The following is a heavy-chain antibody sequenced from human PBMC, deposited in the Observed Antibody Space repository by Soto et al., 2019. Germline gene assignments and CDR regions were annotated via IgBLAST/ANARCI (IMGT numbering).Heavy chain of an antibody. CDR3: AHSRDYDILTGYSFD. Sequence: QITLKESGPTLVKPTQTLTLTCTFSGFSLSTSGVGVGWIRQPPGKALEWLALIYWDDDKRYSPSLKSRLTITKDTSKNQVVLTMTNRDPVDTATYYCAHSRDYDILTGYSFDRGQGTLVTVSS. V-gene: IGHV2-5*02. D-gene: IGHD3-9*01. CDR2: IYWDDDK. CDR1: GFSLSTSGVG. J-gene: IGHJ4*02.